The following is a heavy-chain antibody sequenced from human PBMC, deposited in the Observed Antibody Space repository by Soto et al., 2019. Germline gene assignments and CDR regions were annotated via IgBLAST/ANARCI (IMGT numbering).Heavy chain of an antibody. Sequence: QVQLVQSGAEVKKPGSSVKVSCKASGGTFSSYTISWVRQAPGQGLEWMGRIIPVLGISDYAQKFQGRVTITADKSTNIAYMELSSLKSEDTAVYYCARDERGTYWVHDAFDIWGQGTMVTVSS. V-gene: IGHV1-69*08. CDR1: GGTFSSYT. CDR2: IIPVLGIS. CDR3: ARDERGTYWVHDAFDI. D-gene: IGHD1-26*01. J-gene: IGHJ3*02.